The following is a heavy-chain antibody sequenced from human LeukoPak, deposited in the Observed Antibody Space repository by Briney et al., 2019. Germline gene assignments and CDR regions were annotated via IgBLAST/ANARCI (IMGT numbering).Heavy chain of an antibody. D-gene: IGHD1-26*01. V-gene: IGHV3-7*01. CDR3: ARDTVGSLDY. Sequence: PGGSLTLPCAPSGLPHNNSWMAWLRQAPGKGLEWVANIKQDGTTRPYADSRKGRFTISRDNPENSLYLQMNSLRADDTAVYYCARDTVGSLDYWGQGILVTVAS. J-gene: IGHJ4*02. CDR1: GLPHNNSW. CDR2: IKQDGTTR.